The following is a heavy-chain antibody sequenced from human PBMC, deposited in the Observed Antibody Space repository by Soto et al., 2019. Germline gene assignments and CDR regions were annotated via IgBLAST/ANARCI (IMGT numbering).Heavy chain of an antibody. Sequence: QVQLVQSGAEVKKPGPSVKVSCKASGGTFSSYSINWVRQAPGQGLEWMGEIIPIFGTANYAQKSQGRVTITADESTSTAYMELSSLRSEDTAVYYCARDGGRHSGGIDYWGQGTLVTVSS. CDR2: IIPIFGTA. CDR1: GGTFSSYS. J-gene: IGHJ4*02. V-gene: IGHV1-69*01. D-gene: IGHD1-26*01. CDR3: ARDGGRHSGGIDY.